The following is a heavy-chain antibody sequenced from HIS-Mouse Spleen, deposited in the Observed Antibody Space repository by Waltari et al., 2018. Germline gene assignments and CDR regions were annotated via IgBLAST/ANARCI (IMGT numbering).Heavy chain of an antibody. J-gene: IGHJ5*02. Sequence: QVQLVESGGGVVQPGRSLRLSCAAAGFTFISYGMHWVRQAPGKGLEWVAVISYDGSNKYYADSVKGRFTISRDNSKNTLYLQMNSLRAEDTAVYYCAKEYSSSHNWFDPWGQGTLVTVSS. CDR1: GFTFISYG. CDR3: AKEYSSSHNWFDP. V-gene: IGHV3-30*18. D-gene: IGHD6-13*01. CDR2: ISYDGSNK.